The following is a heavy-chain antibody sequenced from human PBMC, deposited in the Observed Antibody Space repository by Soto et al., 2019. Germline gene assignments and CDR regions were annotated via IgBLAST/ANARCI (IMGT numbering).Heavy chain of an antibody. Sequence: PGGSLRLSCAASGFTFSSYSMNWVRQAPGKGLEWVSSISSSSYIYYADSVKGRFTISRDNAKNSLYLQMNSLRAEDTAVYYCARDPLIAVAGNDFDYWGQGTLVTVSS. CDR1: GFTFSSYS. J-gene: IGHJ4*02. CDR2: ISSSSYI. D-gene: IGHD6-19*01. V-gene: IGHV3-21*01. CDR3: ARDPLIAVAGNDFDY.